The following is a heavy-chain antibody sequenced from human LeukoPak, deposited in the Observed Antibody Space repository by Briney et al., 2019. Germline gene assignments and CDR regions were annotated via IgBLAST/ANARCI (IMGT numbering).Heavy chain of an antibody. Sequence: GGSLRLSCTSSGFILSSFAMSWVRQAPGKGLEWVSSISSPGGNTYYADSVKGRFTISRDISKNLVCLQMNSLRAEDTAVYYCAKTRNGYTTEYLQHWGQGTLVTVSS. V-gene: IGHV3-23*01. J-gene: IGHJ1*01. CDR2: ISSPGGNT. CDR3: AKTRNGYTTEYLQH. D-gene: IGHD5-24*01. CDR1: GFILSSFA.